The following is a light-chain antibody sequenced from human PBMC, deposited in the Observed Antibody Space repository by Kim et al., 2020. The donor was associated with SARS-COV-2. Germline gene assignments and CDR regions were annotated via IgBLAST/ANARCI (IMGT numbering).Light chain of an antibody. J-gene: IGLJ3*02. CDR3: QSSDSSDTFWV. CDR2: EDT. V-gene: IGLV3-25*03. Sequence: QGKKARITCSGDALQNQYAYWFQQKPGQAPVLVIYEDTERPSGIPERFSGSTSGTTVTLTISGVQAEDEADYYCQSSDSSDTFWVFGGGTQLTDL. CDR1: ALQNQY.